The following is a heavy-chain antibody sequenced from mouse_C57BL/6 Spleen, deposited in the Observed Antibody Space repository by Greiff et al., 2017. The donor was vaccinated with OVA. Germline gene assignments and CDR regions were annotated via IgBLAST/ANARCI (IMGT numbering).Heavy chain of an antibody. Sequence: QVQLQQSGAELVRPGTSVKVSCKASGYAFTTYLIEWVKQRPGQGLEWIGVINPGSGGTNYNEKFKGKATLTADKASITAYMQLSSLTSEYSAVYVCASSNYYGSTYYAMDYWGQGTSVTVSS. CDR1: GYAFTTYL. V-gene: IGHV1-54*01. D-gene: IGHD1-1*01. CDR3: ASSNYYGSTYYAMDY. J-gene: IGHJ4*01. CDR2: INPGSGGT.